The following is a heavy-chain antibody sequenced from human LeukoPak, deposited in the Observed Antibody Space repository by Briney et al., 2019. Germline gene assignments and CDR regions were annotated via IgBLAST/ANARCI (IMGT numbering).Heavy chain of an antibody. D-gene: IGHD5-12*01. J-gene: IGHJ4*02. CDR1: GFSFSTST. CDR2: MSSSGSSI. Sequence: GGSLRLSCAASGFSFSTSTMNWVRQAPGRGLEWVSSMSSSGSSIYYADSVKGRFTISRDNAKTSLYLQINSLRAEDTAVYYCARGRIWGYDYLEWGQGTLVTVSS. CDR3: ARGRIWGYDYLE. V-gene: IGHV3-21*01.